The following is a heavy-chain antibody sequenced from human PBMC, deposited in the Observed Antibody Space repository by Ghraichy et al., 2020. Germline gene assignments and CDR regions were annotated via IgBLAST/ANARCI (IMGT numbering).Heavy chain of an antibody. CDR1: GFIFSGYG. V-gene: IGHV3-33*01. J-gene: IGHJ4*02. D-gene: IGHD3-10*01. Sequence: GGSLRLFCAASGFIFSGYGMHWVRQAPGRGLEWVAVVWNDGTNADYADSVKGRFTISRDNSKNTLFLQMNTLRAEDTAIYYCARDHHAYGASDYWGQGTLVTVSS. CDR2: VWNDGTNA. CDR3: ARDHHAYGASDY.